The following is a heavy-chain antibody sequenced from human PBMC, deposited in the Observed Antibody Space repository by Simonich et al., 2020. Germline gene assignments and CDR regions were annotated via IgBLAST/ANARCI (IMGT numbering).Heavy chain of an antibody. V-gene: IGHV3-21*01. J-gene: IGHJ4*02. CDR3: ARDTSYYGSGSYYFDY. CDR2: ISSSSSYL. Sequence: GGGLVKPGGSLRLSCAASGFTFSSYSRNWVRQAPGKGLEWVSSISSSSSYLYYADSVKGRFTISRDNAKNSLYLQMNSLRAEDTAVYYCARDTSYYGSGSYYFDYWGQGTLVTVSS. CDR1: GFTFSSYS. D-gene: IGHD3-10*01.